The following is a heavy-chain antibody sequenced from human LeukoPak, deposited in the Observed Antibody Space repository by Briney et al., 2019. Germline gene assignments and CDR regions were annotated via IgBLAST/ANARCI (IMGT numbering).Heavy chain of an antibody. V-gene: IGHV4-39*01. CDR3: ARPMYGEYVYHY. Sequence: PSETLSLTCTVSGDSISSSSYYWGWIRQPPEKGLEWIGSISYSGNTYYNPSLKSRVTISVDTSKKQFSLKLSSVTAADTAVYYCARPMYGEYVYHYWGQGTRVTVSS. CDR1: GDSISSSSYY. D-gene: IGHD4-17*01. J-gene: IGHJ4*02. CDR2: ISYSGNT.